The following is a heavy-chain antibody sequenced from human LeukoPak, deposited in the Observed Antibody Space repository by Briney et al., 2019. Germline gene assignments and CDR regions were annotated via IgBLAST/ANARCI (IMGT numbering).Heavy chain of an antibody. Sequence: SETLSLTCTVSGGSIKGGGYYWSWIRQPPGKGLEWIGYIHYSGSTKYNPSLKSRVTISVDTSKNQFSMKLRSVTAADTAVYYFARHGPDYGGNFDYWGQGTLVTVSS. D-gene: IGHD4-23*01. CDR3: ARHGPDYGGNFDY. V-gene: IGHV4-61*08. J-gene: IGHJ4*02. CDR2: IHYSGST. CDR1: GGSIKGGGYY.